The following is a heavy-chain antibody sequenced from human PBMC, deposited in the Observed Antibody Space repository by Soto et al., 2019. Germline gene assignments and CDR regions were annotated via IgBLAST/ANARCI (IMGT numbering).Heavy chain of an antibody. Sequence: SETLSLTCTVSGGSISSYYWSWIRQPPGKGLEWIGYIYYSGSTNYNPSLKSRVTISVDTSKNQFSLKLSSVTAADTAVYYCARARYIQLPDYWGQGTLVTVSS. J-gene: IGHJ4*02. V-gene: IGHV4-59*01. CDR1: GGSISSYY. CDR3: ARARYIQLPDY. D-gene: IGHD5-18*01. CDR2: IYYSGST.